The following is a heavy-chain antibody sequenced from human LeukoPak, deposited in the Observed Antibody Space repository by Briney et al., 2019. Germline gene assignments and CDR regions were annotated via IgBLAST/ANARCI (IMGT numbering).Heavy chain of an antibody. Sequence: ASVKVSCKASGYTFTGYYLHWVRQAPGQGLEWMGWINPNNGDTTYTQKFQGRVTMTGDTSISTAYMELSRLRSDDTAVYFCARDRSPFHYDSSGYLGYWGQGTLVTVSS. CDR2: INPNNGDT. V-gene: IGHV1-2*02. J-gene: IGHJ4*02. CDR3: ARDRSPFHYDSSGYLGY. CDR1: GYTFTGYY. D-gene: IGHD3-22*01.